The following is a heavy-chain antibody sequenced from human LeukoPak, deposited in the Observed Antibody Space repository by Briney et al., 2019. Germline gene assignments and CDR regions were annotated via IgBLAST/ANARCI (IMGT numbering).Heavy chain of an antibody. CDR1: EFTFSNYW. D-gene: IGHD3/OR15-3a*01. V-gene: IGHV3-74*01. CDR2: INPDGSVT. J-gene: IGHJ4*02. Sequence: GGSLRLSCAASEFTFSNYWMHWVRQAPGKGLVWVSRINPDGSVTSYADSVKDRFIISRDNAQNTLYFQMNSLRAKDTALYYCARELQNYGFLLWGQGTQVTVSS. CDR3: ARELQNYGFLL.